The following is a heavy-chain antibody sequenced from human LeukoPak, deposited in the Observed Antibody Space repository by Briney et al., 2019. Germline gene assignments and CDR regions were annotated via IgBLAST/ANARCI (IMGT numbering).Heavy chain of an antibody. CDR2: IYYSGST. Sequence: PSETLSLTRTVSGGSISSSSYYWGWIRQPPGKGLEWIGSIYYSGSTYYNPSLKSRVTISVDTSKNQFSLKLSSVTAADTAVYYCARATGYSSGWLGYWGQGTLVTVSS. D-gene: IGHD6-19*01. J-gene: IGHJ4*02. CDR3: ARATGYSSGWLGY. V-gene: IGHV4-39*07. CDR1: GGSISSSSYY.